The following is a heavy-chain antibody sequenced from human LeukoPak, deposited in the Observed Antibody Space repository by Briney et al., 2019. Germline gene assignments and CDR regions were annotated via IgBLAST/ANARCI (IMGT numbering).Heavy chain of an antibody. D-gene: IGHD6-13*01. CDR3: VKDVTGANWVYDY. Sequence: PGGSLRLSCAASGFILTTMGIHWVRQAPGKGLEWVAFIWYDGTTKLYADSVKGRFTIARDTSQNTVYLQMNSLRPEDTAVYHCVKDVTGANWVYDYWGQGTLVTVSS. CDR2: IWYDGTTK. CDR1: GFILTTMG. V-gene: IGHV3-30*02. J-gene: IGHJ4*02.